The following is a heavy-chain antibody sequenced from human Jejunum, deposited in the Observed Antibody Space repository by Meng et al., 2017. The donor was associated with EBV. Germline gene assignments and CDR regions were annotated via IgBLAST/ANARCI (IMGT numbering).Heavy chain of an antibody. J-gene: IGHJ5*02. CDR2: INTNTGYP. Sequence: VQLVQCGSGLNKPVASVQVSCQASGYTFTSSGINWVRQAPGKGLEWMGWINTNTGYPTYAQDFTGRFVFSLDTSVSTAYLQITSLSTEDNAVYYCARVRPGGGWFDPWGQGTLVTVSS. V-gene: IGHV7-4-1*02. CDR1: GYTFTSSG. D-gene: IGHD2-8*02. CDR3: ARVRPGGGWFDP.